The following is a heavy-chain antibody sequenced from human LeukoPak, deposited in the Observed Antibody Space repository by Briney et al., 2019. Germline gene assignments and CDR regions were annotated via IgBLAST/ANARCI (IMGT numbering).Heavy chain of an antibody. D-gene: IGHD6-19*01. CDR3: SRPRDSSCWYPGAFDS. CDR1: GGSMTGTKY. J-gene: IGHJ4*02. V-gene: IGHV4-31*03. CDR2: NHNSGGA. Sequence: SETLSVTCIVPGGSMTGTKYCSWIRQHQGKGLGWCRFNHNSGGANNIQTLKSRVTISIDTTTNQGSMNKNSVTAADTAVYYCSRPRDSSCWYPGAFDSWGQGTLVTVSS.